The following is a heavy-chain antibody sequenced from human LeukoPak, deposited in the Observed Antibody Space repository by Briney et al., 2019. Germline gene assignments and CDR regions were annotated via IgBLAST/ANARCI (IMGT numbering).Heavy chain of an antibody. D-gene: IGHD3-22*01. Sequence: GGSLRLSCAASGFTVSSNYMSWVRQAPGKGLEWVSVIYSGGSTYYADSVKGRFTISRDNSKNTLYLQMNSLRAEDTAVYYCARDGDYYDSSGYYYIKHEYFQHWGQGTLVTVSS. V-gene: IGHV3-66*01. J-gene: IGHJ1*01. CDR1: GFTVSSNY. CDR2: IYSGGST. CDR3: ARDGDYYDSSGYYYIKHEYFQH.